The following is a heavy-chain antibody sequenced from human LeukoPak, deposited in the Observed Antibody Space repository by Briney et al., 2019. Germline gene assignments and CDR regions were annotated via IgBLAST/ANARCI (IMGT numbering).Heavy chain of an antibody. V-gene: IGHV3-11*04. J-gene: IGHJ3*02. CDR2: ISGSGVNS. D-gene: IGHD2-21*01. CDR1: GFDISYNY. CDR3: AIIGCYRGVCAFDI. Sequence: GGSLRLSCVASGFDISYNYVSWVRQAPGKGPEWVSGISGSGVNSYYADAVKGRFTISRDNARNSLYLQMNSLRAEDTAVYYCAIIGCYRGVCAFDIWGQGTMVTVSS.